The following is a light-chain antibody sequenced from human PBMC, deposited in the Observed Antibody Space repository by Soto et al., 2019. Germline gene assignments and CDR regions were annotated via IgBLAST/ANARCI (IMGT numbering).Light chain of an antibody. CDR2: AAC. Sequence: AIQVTQSPSSLSASVGDRVTITCRTSQGIRSALGWYQQKPGKVPKLLIYAACTLQGGVASRCSGSGSGTDFPITIRSLQPDDFATYYCQHYSSYSEAFGQGTKVDI. V-gene: IGKV1-13*02. CDR1: QGIRSA. CDR3: QHYSSYSEA. J-gene: IGKJ1*01.